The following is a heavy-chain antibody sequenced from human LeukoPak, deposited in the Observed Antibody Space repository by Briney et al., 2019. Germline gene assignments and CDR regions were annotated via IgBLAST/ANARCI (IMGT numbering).Heavy chain of an antibody. Sequence: GSLRLSCAASGFTFSSYSMNWVRQAPGKGLEWVSYISSSSSTIYYADSVKGRFTISRDNAKNSLYLQMNSLRDEDTAVYYCASLTYDYVWGSYRSIDYWGQGTLVTVSS. D-gene: IGHD3-16*01. CDR3: ASLTYDYVWGSYRSIDY. CDR1: GFTFSSYS. V-gene: IGHV3-48*02. CDR2: ISSSSSTI. J-gene: IGHJ4*02.